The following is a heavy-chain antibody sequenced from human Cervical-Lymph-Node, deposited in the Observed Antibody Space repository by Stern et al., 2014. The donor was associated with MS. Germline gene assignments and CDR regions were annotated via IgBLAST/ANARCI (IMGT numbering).Heavy chain of an antibody. V-gene: IGHV1-24*01. J-gene: IGHJ6*02. Sequence: VQLVQSGAEVKKPGASVKVSCKVSGYTLSEISMHWVRQAPGKGLEWMGGFDPDHGEPRYAQKFQGRVTMAEDRSTDTAYMELSSLRSEDTAVYYCATHRGRVTYYYGMDVWGQGTTVTVSS. CDR1: GYTLSEIS. CDR2: FDPDHGEP. D-gene: IGHD2-21*02. CDR3: ATHRGRVTYYYGMDV.